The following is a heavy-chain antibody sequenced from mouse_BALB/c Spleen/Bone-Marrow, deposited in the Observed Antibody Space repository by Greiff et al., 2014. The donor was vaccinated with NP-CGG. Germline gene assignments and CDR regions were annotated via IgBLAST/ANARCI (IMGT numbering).Heavy chain of an antibody. V-gene: IGHV14-3*02. Sequence: VQLKESGAELVKPGASVKLSCTASGFNIKDTYMHWVKQRPEQGLEWIGRIDPANGNTKYDPKFQGKATITAATSSNTAYLQLSSLTSEDTAVYYCARYYYGSSYFDYWGQGTTLTVSS. CDR1: GFNIKDTY. CDR3: ARYYYGSSYFDY. CDR2: IDPANGNT. J-gene: IGHJ2*01. D-gene: IGHD1-1*01.